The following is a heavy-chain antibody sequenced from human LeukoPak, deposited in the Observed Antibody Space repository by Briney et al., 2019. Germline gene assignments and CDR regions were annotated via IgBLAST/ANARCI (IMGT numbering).Heavy chain of an antibody. CDR2: IYYSGST. CDR1: GGSMSPYH. CDR3: ARAVSGRFDY. D-gene: IGHD6-19*01. J-gene: IGHJ4*02. V-gene: IGHV4-59*08. Sequence: PSETLSLTCTVSGGSMSPYHWGWIRQLPGKGLEWTGYIYYSGSTNYNPSLNSRVTISVDTSKNQFSLRLSSVTAADTAIYYCARAVSGRFDYWGQGTLVTVSS.